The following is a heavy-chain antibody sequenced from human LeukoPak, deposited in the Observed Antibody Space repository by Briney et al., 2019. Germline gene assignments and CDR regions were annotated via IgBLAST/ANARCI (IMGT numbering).Heavy chain of an antibody. V-gene: IGHV4-31*03. D-gene: IGHD3-10*01. CDR2: IYDSGST. CDR1: GGSISSGAYY. CDR3: ARGPPGSLNWFDP. Sequence: SETLSLTCTVCGGSISSGAYYWSWIRQHPGKGLEWIGSIYDSGSTYYNPSFKSRVTISLDTSKKWFSLKLTSVTVADTAIYYCARGPPGSLNWFDPWGQGTLVTVSS. J-gene: IGHJ5*02.